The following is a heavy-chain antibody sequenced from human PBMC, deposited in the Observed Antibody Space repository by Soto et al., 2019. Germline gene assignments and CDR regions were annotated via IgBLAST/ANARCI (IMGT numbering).Heavy chain of an antibody. V-gene: IGHV3-30*18. CDR1: GFTFSSYG. D-gene: IGHD2-8*01. J-gene: IGHJ6*02. Sequence: PGGSLRLSCAASGFTFSSYGMHWVRQAPGKGLEWVAVISYDGSNKYYADSVKGRFTISRDNSKNTLYLQMNSLRAEDTAVYYCANLAMVYASFDSYYGMDVWGQGPTVTVSS. CDR3: ANLAMVYASFDSYYGMDV. CDR2: ISYDGSNK.